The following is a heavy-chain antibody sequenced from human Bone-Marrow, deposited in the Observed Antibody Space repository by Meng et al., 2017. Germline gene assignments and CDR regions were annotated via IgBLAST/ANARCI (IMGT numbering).Heavy chain of an antibody. CDR2: ISYDGSNK. CDR3: ARDEIQLWFTYYYYGMDV. V-gene: IGHV3-30*04. CDR1: GFTLSSCS. Sequence: GGSLRLSCAASGFTLSSCSMHWVRQAPGKGLEWVAVISYDGSNKYYADSVKGRFTLSRDNSKNTLYLQMNSLRAEDTAVYYCARDEIQLWFTYYYYGMDVWGQGTTVTVSS. D-gene: IGHD5-18*01. J-gene: IGHJ6*02.